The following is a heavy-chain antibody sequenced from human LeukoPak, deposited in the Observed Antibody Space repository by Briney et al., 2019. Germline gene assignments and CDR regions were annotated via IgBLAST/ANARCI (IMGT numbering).Heavy chain of an antibody. D-gene: IGHD3-10*01. Sequence: YSSGSTFYSPSLKSRVTISVDTSKNQFSLKLSSVTAADTAVYYCARGYGSGSYYYGWFDPWGQGTLVTVSS. V-gene: IGHV4-39*01. CDR2: YSSGST. CDR3: ARGYGSGSYYYGWFDP. J-gene: IGHJ5*02.